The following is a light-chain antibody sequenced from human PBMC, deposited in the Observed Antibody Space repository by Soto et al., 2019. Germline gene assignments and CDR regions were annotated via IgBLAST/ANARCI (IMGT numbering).Light chain of an antibody. V-gene: IGKV3-20*01. Sequence: EIVLTQSPGTLSLSPGERATLSCRASQSVSSNYLAWYQRKPGQAPRLLIYGASSRAIDIPNRFSGSGSGTDFTITITRLEQEDFALYYWQHYGSSPPTFGQGTKVEI. CDR1: QSVSSNY. CDR3: QHYGSSPPT. CDR2: GAS. J-gene: IGKJ1*01.